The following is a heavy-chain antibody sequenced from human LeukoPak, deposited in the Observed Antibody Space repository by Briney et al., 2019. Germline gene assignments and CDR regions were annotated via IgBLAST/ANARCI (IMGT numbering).Heavy chain of an antibody. CDR2: IYSGGST. Sequence: PGGSLRLSCAASGFTVSSNYMSWVRQAPGKGLEWVSVIYSGGSTYYADSVKGRFTISRDNSKNTLYLQMNSLRAEDTAVYYCARNGPIAAAAPLRYWGQGTLVTVSS. D-gene: IGHD6-13*01. V-gene: IGHV3-66*01. J-gene: IGHJ4*02. CDR1: GFTVSSNY. CDR3: ARNGPIAAAAPLRY.